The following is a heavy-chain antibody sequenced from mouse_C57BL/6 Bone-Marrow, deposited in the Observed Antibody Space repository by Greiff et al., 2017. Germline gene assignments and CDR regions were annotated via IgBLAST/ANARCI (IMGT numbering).Heavy chain of an antibody. CDR1: GYTFTSYW. V-gene: IGHV1-72*01. D-gene: IGHD2-3*01. Sequence: QVQLQQPGAELVKPGASVKLSCKASGYTFTSYWMHWVKQRPGRGLEWIGRIDPNSGGTKYNEKFKSKATLTGDKPSSTAYMQLSSLTSEDSAVYYCARVDEGYYDRIWYAMDYWGQGTSVTVSS. CDR3: ARVDEGYYDRIWYAMDY. J-gene: IGHJ4*01. CDR2: IDPNSGGT.